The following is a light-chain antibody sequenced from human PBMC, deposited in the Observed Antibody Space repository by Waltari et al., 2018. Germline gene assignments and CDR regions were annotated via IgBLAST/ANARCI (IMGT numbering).Light chain of an antibody. CDR3: QNHERLPAM. V-gene: IGKV3-20*01. J-gene: IGKJ1*01. CDR1: HGVGRY. Sequence: SCRASHGVGRYVARYQQKPGQAPRLLIYGASSRATGIPDRFSGSGSGTDFSLTISRLEPEDFAVYYCQNHERLPAMFGQGTKVEIK. CDR2: GAS.